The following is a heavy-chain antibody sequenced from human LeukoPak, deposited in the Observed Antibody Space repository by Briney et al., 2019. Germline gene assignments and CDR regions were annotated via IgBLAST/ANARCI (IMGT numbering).Heavy chain of an antibody. Sequence: GGSLRLSCAASGFTFSSYGMHWVRQAPGKGLEWVSVIYSDGYTYHADSVKGRFTFSRDISKNTLYLQMNSLRAEDTAMYYCARGSSGYGYYFDYWGQGTLVTVSS. V-gene: IGHV3-NL1*01. CDR3: ARGSSGYGYYFDY. D-gene: IGHD3-22*01. J-gene: IGHJ4*02. CDR2: IYSDGYT. CDR1: GFTFSSYG.